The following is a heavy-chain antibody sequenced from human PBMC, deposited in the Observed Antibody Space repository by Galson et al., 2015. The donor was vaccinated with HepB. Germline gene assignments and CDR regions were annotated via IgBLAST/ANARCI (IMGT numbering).Heavy chain of an antibody. D-gene: IGHD5-18*01. CDR2: FDPEDGET. J-gene: IGHJ4*02. CDR3: ATGMMVTGPQYYFDY. Sequence: SVKVSCKVSGYTLTELSMHWVRQAPGKGLEWMGGFDPEDGETIYAQKFQGRVTMTEDTSTDTAYMELSSLRSEDTAVYYCATGMMVTGPQYYFDYWGQGTLVTVSS. CDR1: GYTLTELS. V-gene: IGHV1-24*01.